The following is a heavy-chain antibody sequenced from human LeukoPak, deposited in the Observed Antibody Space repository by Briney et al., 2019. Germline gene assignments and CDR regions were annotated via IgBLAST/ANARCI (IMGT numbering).Heavy chain of an antibody. CDR1: GFTFSSYS. V-gene: IGHV3-21*01. D-gene: IGHD5-12*01. Sequence: GGSLRLSCAASGFTFSSYSMNWVRQAPGKGLEWVSSISSSSSYIYYADSVKGRFTISRDNAKNSLYLQMNSLRAEDTAVYYCARDLWGATGYMDVWGKGTTVTISS. CDR3: ARDLWGATGYMDV. J-gene: IGHJ6*03. CDR2: ISSSSSYI.